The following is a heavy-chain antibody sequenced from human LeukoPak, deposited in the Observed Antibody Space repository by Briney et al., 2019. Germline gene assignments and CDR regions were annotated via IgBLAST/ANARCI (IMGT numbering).Heavy chain of an antibody. CDR3: AKENADAGAFDI. Sequence: GGSLRLSCAASGFTFSSYAMSWVRQAPGKGLEWVSAISGSGGSTYYADSVKGRFTISRDDSKSTLYLQMNSLRAEDTAVYYCAKENADAGAFDIWGQGTMVTVSS. V-gene: IGHV3-23*01. CDR2: ISGSGGST. J-gene: IGHJ3*02. CDR1: GFTFSSYA.